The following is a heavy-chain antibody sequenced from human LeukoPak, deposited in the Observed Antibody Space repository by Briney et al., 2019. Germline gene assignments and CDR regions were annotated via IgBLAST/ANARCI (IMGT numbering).Heavy chain of an antibody. CDR1: GYSFTSYW. CDR3: SRGRRADMVPGDY. CDR2: IYPGDSDT. Sequence: GESLKISCKGSGYSFTSYWIGWVRQMPGKGLEWMGIIYPGDSDTRYSPSFQGQVTISADKSISTAYLQWRSMKASDTAMDYCSRGRRADMVPGDYWGQGTLVTVSS. D-gene: IGHD5-18*01. V-gene: IGHV5-51*01. J-gene: IGHJ4*02.